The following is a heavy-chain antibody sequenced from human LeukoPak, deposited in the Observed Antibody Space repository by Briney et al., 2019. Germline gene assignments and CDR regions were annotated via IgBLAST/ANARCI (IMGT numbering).Heavy chain of an antibody. D-gene: IGHD2-15*01. Sequence: SQTLSLTCTVSGGSISSGSYYWSWIRQPAGKGLEWIGRIYTSGSTNYNPSLKSRVTISVDTSKNQFSLKLSSVTAADTAVYYCAREAWSVAASGAFDIWGQGTMVTVSS. CDR1: GGSISSGSYY. CDR3: AREAWSVAASGAFDI. CDR2: IYTSGST. V-gene: IGHV4-61*02. J-gene: IGHJ3*02.